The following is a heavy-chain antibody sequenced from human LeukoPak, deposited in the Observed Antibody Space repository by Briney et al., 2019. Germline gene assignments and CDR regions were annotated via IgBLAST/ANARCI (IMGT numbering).Heavy chain of an antibody. D-gene: IGHD5-24*01. Sequence: PSETLSLTCTVSGNSISSGDNYWSWIRQPAGTGLEWIGRIYTSGSTNYNPSLKSRVTISVDTSKNQFSLKLSSVTAADTAVYYCARDNSVRDEAWWFNPWGQGTLVTVSS. J-gene: IGHJ5*02. CDR3: ARDNSVRDEAWWFNP. CDR2: IYTSGST. CDR1: GNSISSGDNY. V-gene: IGHV4-61*02.